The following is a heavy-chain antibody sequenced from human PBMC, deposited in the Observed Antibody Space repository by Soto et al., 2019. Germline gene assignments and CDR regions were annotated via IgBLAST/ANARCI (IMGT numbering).Heavy chain of an antibody. CDR3: VKDGRTSVFGLIYDGSDT. Sequence: EVRLGESGGGLVQPGWSLRLSCAASGFTFGDYAMHWVRQAPGKGPELVSGISWNSGNIGYAEAVKGRCTISRDNAKNSLYLQMNSLRAGDTALYFGVKDGRTSVFGLIYDGSDTWGLGTMVTVSS. CDR2: ISWNSGNI. J-gene: IGHJ3*02. V-gene: IGHV3-9*01. D-gene: IGHD3-3*01. CDR1: GFTFGDYA.